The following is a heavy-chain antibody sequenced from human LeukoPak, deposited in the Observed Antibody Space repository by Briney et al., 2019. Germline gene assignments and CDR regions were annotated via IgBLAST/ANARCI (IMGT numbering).Heavy chain of an antibody. V-gene: IGHV4-39*07. CDR3: ARVILPNYYDSSGYLYYFDY. CDR1: GGSISSSSYY. CDR2: IYYSGST. Sequence: SETLSLTCTVSGGSISSSSYYWGWIRQPPGKGLEWIGSIYYSGSTYYNPSLKSRVTISVDTSKNQFSLKLSSVTAADTAVYYCARVILPNYYDSSGYLYYFDYWGQGTLVTVSS. J-gene: IGHJ4*02. D-gene: IGHD3-22*01.